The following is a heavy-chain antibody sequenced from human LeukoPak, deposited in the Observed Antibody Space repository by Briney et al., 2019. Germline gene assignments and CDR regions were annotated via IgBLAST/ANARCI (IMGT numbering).Heavy chain of an antibody. V-gene: IGHV5-51*01. CDR1: GYSFTSDW. D-gene: IGHD3-22*01. CDR3: ARPYYYDSTGGAFDI. CDR2: IHPGDSDT. Sequence: GESLKISCKGSGYSFTSDWIGWVRQMPGKGLEWMGIIHPGDSDTRYSPSFQGHVTFSADKSISTAYLQWSSLKASDTAMYYCARPYYYDSTGGAFDIWGQGTMVTVSS. J-gene: IGHJ3*02.